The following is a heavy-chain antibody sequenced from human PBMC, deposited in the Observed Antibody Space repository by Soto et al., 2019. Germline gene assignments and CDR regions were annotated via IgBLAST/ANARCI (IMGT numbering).Heavy chain of an antibody. CDR1: GGSFSGYY. CDR2: INHSGST. J-gene: IGHJ3*02. CDR3: ARHVGRLPVAPGTFDI. D-gene: IGHD2-2*01. Sequence: SETLSLTCAVYGGSFSGYYWSWIRQPPGKGLEWIGEINHSGSTNYNPSLKSRVTISVDTSKNQFSLRLSSVTAADTAVYYCARHVGRLPVAPGTFDIWGQGTMVTVSS. V-gene: IGHV4-34*01.